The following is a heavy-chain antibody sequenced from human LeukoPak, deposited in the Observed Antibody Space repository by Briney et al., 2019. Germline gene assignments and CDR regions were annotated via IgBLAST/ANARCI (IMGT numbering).Heavy chain of an antibody. V-gene: IGHV3-23*01. CDR3: AKAQQWLVS. Sequence: GGSLRLSCTVSGFTVSSDSMSWVRQAPGKGLEWVSAISGSGGSTYYADSVKGRFTISRDNSKNTLYLQMNSLRAEDTAVYYCAKAQQWLVSWGQGTLVTVSS. J-gene: IGHJ5*02. CDR2: ISGSGGST. D-gene: IGHD6-19*01. CDR1: GFTVSSDS.